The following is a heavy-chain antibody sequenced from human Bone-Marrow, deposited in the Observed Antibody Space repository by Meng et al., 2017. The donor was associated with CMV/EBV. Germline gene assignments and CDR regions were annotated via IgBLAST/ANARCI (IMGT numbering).Heavy chain of an antibody. V-gene: IGHV1-69*10. J-gene: IGHJ6*01. D-gene: IGHD3-3*01. Sequence: SVKVSCKASGGTLSSYAISWVRQAPGQGLGWMGGIIPILGIANYAQKFQGRVTITAAKSTSTAYMELSSLGSEDTAVYYCAREPYYDFWSGYYINSYLDGYYYGMDVWGQGTTVTVSS. CDR2: IIPILGIA. CDR1: GGTLSSYA. CDR3: AREPYYDFWSGYYINSYLDGYYYGMDV.